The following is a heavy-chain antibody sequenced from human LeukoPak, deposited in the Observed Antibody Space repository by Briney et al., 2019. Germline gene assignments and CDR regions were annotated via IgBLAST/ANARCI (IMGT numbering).Heavy chain of an antibody. CDR2: ISAYNGNT. CDR3: ARVYDILTGYNYFDY. CDR1: GYTFTSYG. D-gene: IGHD3-9*01. Sequence: ASVKVSCKASGYTFTSYGISWVRQAPGQGLEWMGWISAYNGNTNYAQKLQGRVTMTTDTSTSTAYMELRSLRSDDTAVYYCARVYDILTGYNYFDYWGQGTLVTVSS. V-gene: IGHV1-18*01. J-gene: IGHJ4*02.